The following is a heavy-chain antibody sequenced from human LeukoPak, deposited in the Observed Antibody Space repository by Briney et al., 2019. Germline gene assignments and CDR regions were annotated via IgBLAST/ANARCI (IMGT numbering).Heavy chain of an antibody. V-gene: IGHV3-23*01. CDR1: GFTFSSYA. CDR3: VKEDGSGSYQDAFDI. CDR2: ISGNGGST. J-gene: IGHJ3*02. Sequence: HPGGSLRLSCAASGFTFSSYAMSWVRQAPGKGLEWVSAISGNGGSTYYADSVKSRFTISRDNPKNTLYLQINSLRPEDTAVYYCVKEDGSGSYQDAFDIWGQGTMDTVSS. D-gene: IGHD3-10*01.